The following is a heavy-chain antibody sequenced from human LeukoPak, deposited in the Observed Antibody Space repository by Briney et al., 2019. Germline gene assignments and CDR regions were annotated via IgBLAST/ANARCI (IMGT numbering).Heavy chain of an antibody. D-gene: IGHD6-13*01. Sequence: SETLSLTCTVSGGSISSSSYYWGWIRQPPGKGLEWIGSIYYSGSTYYNPSLKSRVTISVDTSKNQFSLKLSSVTAADTAVYYCARDWQQLGIDYWGQGTLVTVSS. CDR2: IYYSGST. J-gene: IGHJ4*02. V-gene: IGHV4-39*07. CDR3: ARDWQQLGIDY. CDR1: GGSISSSSYY.